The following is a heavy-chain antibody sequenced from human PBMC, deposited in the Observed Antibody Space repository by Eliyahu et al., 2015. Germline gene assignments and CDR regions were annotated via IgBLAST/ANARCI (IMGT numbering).Heavy chain of an antibody. J-gene: IGHJ5*02. Sequence: QVQLQQWGAGLLKPSETLSLTCAVYGGSFSGYYWSWIRQPPGKGLEWIGEINHSGSTNYNPSLKSRVTISVDTSKNQFSLKLSSVTAADTAVYYCARGGITGTVRWFDPWGQGTLVTVSS. V-gene: IGHV4-34*01. CDR3: ARGGITGTVRWFDP. CDR2: INHSGST. D-gene: IGHD1-7*01. CDR1: GGSFSGYY.